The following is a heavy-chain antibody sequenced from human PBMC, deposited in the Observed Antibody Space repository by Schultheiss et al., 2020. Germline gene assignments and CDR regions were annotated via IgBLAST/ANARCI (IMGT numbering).Heavy chain of an antibody. CDR2: IYSGGSL. CDR3: ARGTDYYDSSGYYPGYFDY. J-gene: IGHJ4*02. V-gene: IGHV4-59*12. D-gene: IGHD3-22*01. Sequence: SETLSLTCTVSGFSITENYWSWIRQPPGMGLERIAYIYSGGSLNHNPSLKGRATISLDTSAKQFSLKLRSVTAADTAVYYCARGTDYYDSSGYYPGYFDYWGQGTLVTVSS. CDR1: GFSITENY.